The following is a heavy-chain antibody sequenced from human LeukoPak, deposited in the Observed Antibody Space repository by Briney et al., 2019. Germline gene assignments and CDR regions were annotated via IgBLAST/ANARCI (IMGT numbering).Heavy chain of an antibody. CDR3: ARDRLGYCSSTSCYPFDY. CDR2: ISAYNGNT. Sequence: GASVKVSCKASGCTFTSYGISWVRQAPAQGLEGMGWISAYNGNTNYARKLQGRVTLTPDPSTSTAYLELRSLRSDDTAVYYCARDRLGYCSSTSCYPFDYWGQGTLVTVSS. J-gene: IGHJ4*02. V-gene: IGHV1-18*01. D-gene: IGHD2-2*01. CDR1: GCTFTSYG.